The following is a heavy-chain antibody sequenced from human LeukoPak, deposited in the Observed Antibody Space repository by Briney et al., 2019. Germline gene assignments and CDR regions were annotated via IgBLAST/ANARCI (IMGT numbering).Heavy chain of an antibody. Sequence: PGGSQRLSCAASGFTFSSYAMSWVRQAPGKGLEWVSAISGSGGSTYYADSVKGRFTISRDNSKNTLYLQMNSLRAEDTAVYYCANYGIWFGELFSSYWGQGTLVTVSS. CDR3: ANYGIWFGELFSSY. D-gene: IGHD3-10*01. J-gene: IGHJ4*02. V-gene: IGHV3-23*01. CDR1: GFTFSSYA. CDR2: ISGSGGST.